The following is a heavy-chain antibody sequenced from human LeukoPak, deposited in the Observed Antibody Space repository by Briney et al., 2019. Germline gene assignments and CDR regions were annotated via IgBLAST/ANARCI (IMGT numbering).Heavy chain of an antibody. V-gene: IGHV1-69*13. J-gene: IGHJ4*02. CDR1: GGTFSSYA. CDR3: ARSGRTVEMAYYFDY. CDR2: IIPIFGTA. Sequence: SEKVSCKASGGTFSSYAISWVRQAHGQGLEWMGGIIPIFGTANYAQKFQGRVTTTADESTSTAYMEMSSLRSEDTAVYYCARSGRTVEMAYYFDYWGQGTLVTVSS. D-gene: IGHD5-24*01.